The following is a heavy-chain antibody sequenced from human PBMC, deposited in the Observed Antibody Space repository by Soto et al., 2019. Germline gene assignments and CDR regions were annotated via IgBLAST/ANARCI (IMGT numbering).Heavy chain of an antibody. D-gene: IGHD6-13*01. CDR3: AGIAAACTSYYYYYYMDV. CDR1: GGSFSGYY. J-gene: IGHJ6*03. CDR2: INHSGST. Sequence: QVQLQQWGAGLLKPSETLSLTCAVYGGSFSGYYWSWIRQPPGKGLEWIGEINHSGSTNYNPSLKSRVTISVDTSKNQFSLKLSSVTAADTAVYYCAGIAAACTSYYYYYYMDVWGKGTTVTVSS. V-gene: IGHV4-34*01.